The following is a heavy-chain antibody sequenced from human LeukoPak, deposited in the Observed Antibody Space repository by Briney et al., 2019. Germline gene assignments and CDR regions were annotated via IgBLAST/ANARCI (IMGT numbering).Heavy chain of an antibody. V-gene: IGHV4-34*01. Sequence: SETLSLTCAVYGGSFSGYYWSWIRQPPGKGLEWIGEINHSGSTNYNPSLKSRVTISVDTFKNQFSLKLSSVTAADTAVYYCARGGGYCSSTSCYQLYYYYYYGMDVWGQGTTVTVSS. CDR2: INHSGST. J-gene: IGHJ6*02. D-gene: IGHD2-2*01. CDR3: ARGGGYCSSTSCYQLYYYYYYGMDV. CDR1: GGSFSGYY.